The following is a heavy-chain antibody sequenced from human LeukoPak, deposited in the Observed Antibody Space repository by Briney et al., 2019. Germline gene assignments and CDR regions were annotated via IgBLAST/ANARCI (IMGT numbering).Heavy chain of an antibody. V-gene: IGHV1-69*05. CDR1: GGTFSSYA. J-gene: IGHJ6*03. D-gene: IGHD6-6*01. CDR3: ARARDYSSSGGHYYYYYYMDV. Sequence: SVKVSCKASGGTFSSYAISWVRQAPGQGLEWMGGIIPIFGTANYVQKFQGRVTITTDESKSTAYMELSSLRSEDTAVYYCARARDYSSSGGHYYYYYYMDVWGRGTTVTVSS. CDR2: IIPIFGTA.